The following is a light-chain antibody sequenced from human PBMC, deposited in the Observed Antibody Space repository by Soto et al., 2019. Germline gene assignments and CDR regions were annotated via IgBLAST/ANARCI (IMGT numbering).Light chain of an antibody. CDR1: QGISTY. J-gene: IGKJ1*01. V-gene: IGKV1-39*01. CDR2: AAS. CDR3: QQSYSTPRT. Sequence: DIQMTQSPPSLSASLGDRVTITCRASQGISTYLNWYQQKPGKAPNLLIYAASTLQSGVPSRFSGSRSGTDFSLTISSLQPEDFATYFCQQSYSTPRTFGLGTKVDIQ.